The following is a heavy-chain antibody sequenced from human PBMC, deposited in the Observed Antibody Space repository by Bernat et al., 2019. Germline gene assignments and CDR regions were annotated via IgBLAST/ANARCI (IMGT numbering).Heavy chain of an antibody. D-gene: IGHD6-13*01. CDR1: GFNFADFA. CDR2: CGPGHEK. CDR3: AKQRGSTYGEFHFDS. V-gene: IGHV3-23*01. Sequence: DVHLLESGGGLIQPGGFLRLSCAASGFNFADFAMSWVRQAPGKGLEWVSVCGPGHEKYYVDSVKGRFTIFRDSSKNTLSLQMDNLRVEDTAVYYCAKQRGSTYGEFHFDSWGQGTLVTVSA. J-gene: IGHJ4*02.